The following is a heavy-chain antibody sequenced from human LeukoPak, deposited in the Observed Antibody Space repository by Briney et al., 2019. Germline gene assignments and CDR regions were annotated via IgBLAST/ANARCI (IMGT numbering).Heavy chain of an antibody. D-gene: IGHD4-17*01. CDR2: IRNKARNYAT. CDR3: SSDFGDYFGAFDI. J-gene: IGHJ3*02. V-gene: IGHV3-73*01. Sequence: GGSLKLSCEASGFTFSGSAMHWVRQASGKGPEWVGHIRNKARNYATAYGASMKGRFTISRDDSKNTAYLQMNSLKTEDTAVYYCSSDFGDYFGAFDIWGQGTTVTVSS. CDR1: GFTFSGSA.